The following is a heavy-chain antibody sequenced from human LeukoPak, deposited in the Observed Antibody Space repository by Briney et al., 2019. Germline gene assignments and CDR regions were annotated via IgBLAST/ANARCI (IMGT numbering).Heavy chain of an antibody. Sequence: GGSLRLSCVASGFAFSTYWMSWVRQAPGKGLELVANISPDGSAEDYVDSVRGRFAISRDNAKRSLYLQMNSLSPEDTAVYYCANQAYSQFDYWGQGTLVTVSS. CDR1: GFAFSTYW. D-gene: IGHD4-11*01. CDR2: ISPDGSAE. J-gene: IGHJ4*02. CDR3: ANQAYSQFDY. V-gene: IGHV3-7*01.